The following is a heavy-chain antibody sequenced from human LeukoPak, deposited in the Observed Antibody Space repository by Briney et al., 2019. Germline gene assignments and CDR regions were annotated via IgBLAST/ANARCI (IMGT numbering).Heavy chain of an antibody. CDR1: GFTVSSNY. V-gene: IGHV3-66*01. Sequence: GGSLRLSCAASGFTVSSNYMSWVRQAPGKGLEWVSVIYSGGSTYYADSVKGRFTISRDNSKNTLFLQMNSLRAEDTAVYYCARCSLAYFDYRGQGTLVTVSS. CDR2: IYSGGST. J-gene: IGHJ4*02. CDR3: ARCSLAYFDY.